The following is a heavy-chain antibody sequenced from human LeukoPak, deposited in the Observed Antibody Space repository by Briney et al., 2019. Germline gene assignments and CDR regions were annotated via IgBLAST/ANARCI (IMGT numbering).Heavy chain of an antibody. J-gene: IGHJ4*02. CDR3: AKDPARITMVRGSVDY. Sequence: GSLRLSCAASGFIFSSYDMYWVRQAPGKGLEWVANIKQDGSEKYYVDSVKGRFTISRDNAKNSLYLQMNSLRAEDTAVYYCAKDPARITMVRGSVDYWGQGTLVTVSS. D-gene: IGHD3-10*01. CDR1: GFIFSSYD. V-gene: IGHV3-7*03. CDR2: IKQDGSEK.